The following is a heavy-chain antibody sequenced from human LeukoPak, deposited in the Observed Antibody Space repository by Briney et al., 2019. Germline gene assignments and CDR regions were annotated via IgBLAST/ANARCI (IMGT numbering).Heavy chain of an antibody. D-gene: IGHD4/OR15-4a*01. CDR1: GFTVSGTY. J-gene: IGHJ6*02. CDR2: ISGSGSNI. Sequence: GEFLRLSCAASGFTVSGTYMSWVRQAPGKGLEWVSYISGSGSNIYYADSVKGRFTISTDNAKDSLYLQMNSPRAEDTALYYCTRSADYNGMDVWGQGTTVTVSS. CDR3: TRSADYNGMDV. V-gene: IGHV3-11*04.